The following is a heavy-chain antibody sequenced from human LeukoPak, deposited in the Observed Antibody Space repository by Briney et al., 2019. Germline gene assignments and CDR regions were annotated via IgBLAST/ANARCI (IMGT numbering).Heavy chain of an antibody. CDR2: IAYDGINK. CDR1: RFTFSTYG. CDR3: ARDSDGMSV. Sequence: GSSLRLSCAASRFTFSTYGMHWVRQAPGKGLGWVALIAYDGINKYYADTVKGRFTVSRDNSKSTLYLQVNSLRAEDTAVYYCARDSDGMSVWGLGTTVTVSS. V-gene: IGHV3-30*03. J-gene: IGHJ6*02.